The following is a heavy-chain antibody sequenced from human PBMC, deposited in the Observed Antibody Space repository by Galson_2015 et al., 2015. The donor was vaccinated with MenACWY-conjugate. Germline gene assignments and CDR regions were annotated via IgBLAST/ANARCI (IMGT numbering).Heavy chain of an antibody. CDR1: GFSFNSHS. Sequence: SLRLSCAASGFSFNSHSMNWVRQAPGQGLEWVSSIVSTSGYLYYADSVKGRFTISRDNAKNSLYLQMHSLRVEGTAVYYCTTMYSRSWGQGTLVTVSS. CDR2: IVSTSGYL. D-gene: IGHD6-13*01. J-gene: IGHJ5*02. V-gene: IGHV3-21*01. CDR3: TTMYSRS.